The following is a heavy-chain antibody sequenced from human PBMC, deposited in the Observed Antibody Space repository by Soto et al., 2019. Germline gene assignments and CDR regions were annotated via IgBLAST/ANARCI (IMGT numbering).Heavy chain of an antibody. V-gene: IGHV1-2*04. Sequence: QVLLEQSGAEVKKPGASVKVSCKTSGYNFAAYYIHWVRQAPGQGLEWMGWINANNGGTNYAQKFQGWVTMTRDTSSNTAYMEVTRMTSDDTAVYYCARGKKSNYYYMDVWGEGTTVTVSS. CDR2: INANNGGT. CDR3: ARGKKSNYYYMDV. J-gene: IGHJ6*03. CDR1: GYNFAAYY.